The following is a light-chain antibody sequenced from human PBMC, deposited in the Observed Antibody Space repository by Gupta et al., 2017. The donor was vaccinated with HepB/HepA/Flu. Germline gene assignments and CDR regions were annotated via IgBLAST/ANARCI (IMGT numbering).Light chain of an antibody. CDR1: QSISSY. J-gene: IGKJ2*01. V-gene: IGKV1-39*01. CDR2: AAS. CDR3: QQSYSTPDT. Sequence: DIQMTQSPSSLSASVGDRVTITCRASQSISSYLNWYQQKPGKAPKLLIYAASSLQSGVPSRFSGSGSGTDFTLTISRLQPEDFATYYCQQSYSTPDTFGQGTKLDIK.